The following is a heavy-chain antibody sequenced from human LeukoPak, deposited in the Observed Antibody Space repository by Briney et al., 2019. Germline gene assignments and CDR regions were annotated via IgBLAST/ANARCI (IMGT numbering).Heavy chain of an antibody. J-gene: IGHJ6*03. CDR3: AREGRLELQRLDYYYMDV. V-gene: IGHV1-69*05. CDR2: IIPIFGTA. Sequence: ASVKVSCKASGGTFSSYAISWVRQAPGQGLEWMGGIIPIFGTANYAQKFQGRVTITTDESTSTAYMELSSLRSEDTAVYYCAREGRLELQRLDYYYMDVWGKGTTVTVSS. D-gene: IGHD1-7*01. CDR1: GGTFSSYA.